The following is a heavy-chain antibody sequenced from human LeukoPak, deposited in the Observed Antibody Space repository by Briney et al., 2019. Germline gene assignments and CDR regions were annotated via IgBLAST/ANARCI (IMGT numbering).Heavy chain of an antibody. J-gene: IGHJ4*02. CDR1: GFTFSSYS. V-gene: IGHV3-30*03. CDR2: ISYDGSNK. D-gene: IGHD4-17*01. CDR3: ATLYGDYENFDY. Sequence: GGSLRLSCAASGFTFSSYSMNWVCQAPGKGLEWVAVISYDGSNKYYADSVKGRFTISRDNSKNTLYLQMNSLRAEDTAVYYCATLYGDYENFDYWGQGTLVTVSS.